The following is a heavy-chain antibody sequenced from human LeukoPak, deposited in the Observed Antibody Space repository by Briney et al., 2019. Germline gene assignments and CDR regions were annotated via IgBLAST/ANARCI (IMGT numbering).Heavy chain of an antibody. V-gene: IGHV4-61*02. D-gene: IGHD6-13*01. CDR3: ARVAKQQLVPYYYYYYYTDV. CDR1: GGSISSGSYY. Sequence: PSQTLSLTCTVSGGSISSGSYYWSWIRQPAGKGLEWIGRIYTSGSTNYNPSLKSRVTISVDTSKNQFSLKLSSVTAADTAVYYCARVAKQQLVPYYYYYYYTDVWGKGTTVTVSS. J-gene: IGHJ6*03. CDR2: IYTSGST.